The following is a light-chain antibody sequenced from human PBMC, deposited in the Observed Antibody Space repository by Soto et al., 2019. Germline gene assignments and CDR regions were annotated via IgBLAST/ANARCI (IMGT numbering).Light chain of an antibody. Sequence: EIVLTQSPGTLSLSPGERATLSCRASQSITSTYLAWYQQKPGQAPRLLIYGASSRATGTPDRFSGSGSGTDFTLTSSRLESEDFAVYYCQQYDTSPLTFGGGTKVEIK. V-gene: IGKV3-20*01. CDR3: QQYDTSPLT. CDR2: GAS. J-gene: IGKJ4*02. CDR1: QSITSTY.